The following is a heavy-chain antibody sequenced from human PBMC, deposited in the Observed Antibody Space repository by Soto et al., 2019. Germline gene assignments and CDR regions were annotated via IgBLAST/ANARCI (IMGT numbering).Heavy chain of an antibody. Sequence: QVQLQESGPGLVKPSETLSLTCTVSGGSISSYYWSWIRQPPGKGLEWIGYIYYSGSTNYNPSLKSRITIALDTSKNQFSLKLTSVTAAVAAVYYCARDLDYGAPWGVAFVTWGQGTMVTVSS. V-gene: IGHV4-59*01. CDR1: GGSISSYY. D-gene: IGHD4-17*01. CDR3: ARDLDYGAPWGVAFVT. J-gene: IGHJ3*02. CDR2: IYYSGST.